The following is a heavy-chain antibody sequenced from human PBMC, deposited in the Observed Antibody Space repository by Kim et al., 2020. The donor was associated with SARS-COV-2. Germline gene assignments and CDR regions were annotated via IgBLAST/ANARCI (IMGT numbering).Heavy chain of an antibody. D-gene: IGHD2-15*01. CDR2: ISSSSSYI. V-gene: IGHV3-21*01. CDR1: GFTFSSYS. Sequence: GGSLRLSCAASGFTFSSYSMNWVRQAPGKGLEWVSSISSSSSYIYYADSVKGRFTISRDNAKNSLYLQMNSLRAEDTAVYYCARDTDCSGGSCYSGYYYYGMDVWGQGTTVTVSS. CDR3: ARDTDCSGGSCYSGYYYYGMDV. J-gene: IGHJ6*02.